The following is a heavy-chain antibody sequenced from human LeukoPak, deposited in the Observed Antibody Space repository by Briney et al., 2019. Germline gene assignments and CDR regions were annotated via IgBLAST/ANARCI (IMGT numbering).Heavy chain of an antibody. V-gene: IGHV4-59*12. Sequence: SGTLSLTCTVSGGSISSYYWNWLRQPPRKGREWIGYTYYSGSTTYNPSLKSRVTISVDTSKNQFSLKLSSVTAADTAVYYCARDWHYDFWSGPDAFDIWGQGTMVTVSS. CDR1: GGSISSYY. J-gene: IGHJ3*02. D-gene: IGHD3-3*01. CDR3: ARDWHYDFWSGPDAFDI. CDR2: TYYSGST.